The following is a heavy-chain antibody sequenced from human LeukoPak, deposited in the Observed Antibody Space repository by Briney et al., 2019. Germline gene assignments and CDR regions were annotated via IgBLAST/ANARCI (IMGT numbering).Heavy chain of an antibody. V-gene: IGHV3-48*03. CDR2: ISSSGSTI. Sequence: PGGSLRLSCAASGFTFSSYEMNWVRQAPGKGLEWVSYISSSGSTIYYADSVKGRFTISRDNAKNSLSLQMNSLRAEDTAVYYCAREGTYDYYYGMDVCGQGTTVTVSS. CDR3: AREGTYDYYYGMDV. J-gene: IGHJ6*02. CDR1: GFTFSSYE.